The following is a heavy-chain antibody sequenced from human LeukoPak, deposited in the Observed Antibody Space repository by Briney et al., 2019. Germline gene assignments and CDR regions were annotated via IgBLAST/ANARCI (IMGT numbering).Heavy chain of an antibody. D-gene: IGHD3-16*01. Sequence: ASVKVSCKVSGYTLTELSMHWVRQAPGKGLEWMGGFDPEDGETIYAQKFQGRVTMTEDTSTDTAYMELSSVRSEDTAVYYCATALRLGVPTGNWFDPWGQGTLVTVSS. CDR2: FDPEDGET. V-gene: IGHV1-24*01. J-gene: IGHJ5*02. CDR1: GYTLTELS. CDR3: ATALRLGVPTGNWFDP.